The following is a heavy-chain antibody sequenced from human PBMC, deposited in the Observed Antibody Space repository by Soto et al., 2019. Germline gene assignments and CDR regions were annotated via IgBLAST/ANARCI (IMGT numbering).Heavy chain of an antibody. Sequence: QVQLVQSGAEMKEPGSSVKVSCKTSGGTFSSSAISWLRQAPGQGLEWMGGIIPLFRTPDYAQKFQGRVTIADDEPTSTAYMELSSMRSADTAVYYCARDHDPLQFGRNYSYLLDIRGKGTTITVSS. D-gene: IGHD4-4*01. CDR2: IIPLFRTP. CDR3: ARDHDPLQFGRNYSYLLDI. CDR1: GGTFSSSA. V-gene: IGHV1-69*12. J-gene: IGHJ6*04.